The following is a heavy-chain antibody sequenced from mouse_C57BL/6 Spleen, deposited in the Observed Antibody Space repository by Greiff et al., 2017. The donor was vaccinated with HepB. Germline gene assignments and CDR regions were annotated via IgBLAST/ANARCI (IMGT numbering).Heavy chain of an antibody. CDR1: GYTFTDYN. J-gene: IGHJ1*03. V-gene: IGHV1-18*01. D-gene: IGHD2-12*01. CDR2: INPNNGGT. Sequence: EVQLQQSGPELVKPGASVKIPCKASGYTFTDYNMDWVKQSHGKSLEWIGDINPNNGGTIYNQKFKGKATLTVDKSSSTAYMELRSLTSEDTAVYYCARRGNYYSPWYFDVWGTGTTVTVSS. CDR3: ARRGNYYSPWYFDV.